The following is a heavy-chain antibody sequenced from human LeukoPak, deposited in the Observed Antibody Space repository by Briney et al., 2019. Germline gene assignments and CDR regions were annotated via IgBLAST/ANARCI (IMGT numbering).Heavy chain of an antibody. CDR2: LYPGVST. J-gene: IGHJ6*03. CDR1: GGPIYSYY. Sequence: SETLSLTCTVSGGPIYSYYWGWIRQTAGKGREWIGRLYPGVSTNYNPPLKSRVTMSVDTSKNQFALKLSAVTAADTAVYYCARLKFYDSTGYSPGHYMDVWGKGTTVTVSS. V-gene: IGHV4-4*07. D-gene: IGHD3-22*01. CDR3: ARLKFYDSTGYSPGHYMDV.